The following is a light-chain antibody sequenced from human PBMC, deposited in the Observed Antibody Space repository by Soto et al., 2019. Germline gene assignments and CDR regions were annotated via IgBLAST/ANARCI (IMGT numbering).Light chain of an antibody. CDR2: GAS. V-gene: IGKV3-20*01. CDR3: QQYGSSSYT. Sequence: EIVLTQSPGTLSLSPGERATLSCRASQSVSSTYLAWYQQNPGQAPRLLIYGASSRATGIPDRFSGSGSGKDLTLTISRLEPEDFAVYFCQQYGSSSYTFGQGTKLEIK. J-gene: IGKJ2*01. CDR1: QSVSSTY.